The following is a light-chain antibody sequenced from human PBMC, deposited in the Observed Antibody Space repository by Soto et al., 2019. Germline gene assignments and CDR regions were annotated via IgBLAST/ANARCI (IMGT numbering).Light chain of an antibody. CDR1: QSISSSY. CDR2: ATS. J-gene: IGKJ2*01. Sequence: EIVLTQSPGTLSLSPGERATLSCRASQSISSSYLAWYQQKPGQAPRLLIYATSSRATGIPDRFRGSGSGTDFTLTISRLEPEDFAVFYCQQYHGSSYTFGQGTKLEIK. V-gene: IGKV3-20*01. CDR3: QQYHGSSYT.